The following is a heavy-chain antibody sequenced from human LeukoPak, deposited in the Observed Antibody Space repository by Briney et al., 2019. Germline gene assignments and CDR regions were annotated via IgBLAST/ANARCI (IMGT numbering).Heavy chain of an antibody. J-gene: IGHJ3*02. Sequence: GESLKISCKGSGYSFTSYWIGWVRQMPGKGLEWMGRIDPSDSYTNYSPSFQGHVTISADKSISTAYLQWSSLKASDTAMYYCARPIVGATPYDAFDIWGQGTMVTVSS. CDR3: ARPIVGATPYDAFDI. CDR1: GYSFTSYW. V-gene: IGHV5-10-1*01. D-gene: IGHD1-26*01. CDR2: IDPSDSYT.